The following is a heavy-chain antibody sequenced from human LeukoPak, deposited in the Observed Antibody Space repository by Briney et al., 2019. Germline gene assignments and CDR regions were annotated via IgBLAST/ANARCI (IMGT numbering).Heavy chain of an antibody. CDR3: ASSAVVAATPFFDS. CDR2: INPNSGGT. CDR1: GYTFTGYY. J-gene: IGHJ4*02. D-gene: IGHD2-15*01. Sequence: ASVKVSCKASGYTFTGYYMHWVRQAPGQGLEWMGWINPNSGGTNYAQKFQGRVTMTRDTSTSTVYMELSSLRSEDTAVYYCASSAVVAATPFFDSWGQGTLVTVSS. V-gene: IGHV1-2*02.